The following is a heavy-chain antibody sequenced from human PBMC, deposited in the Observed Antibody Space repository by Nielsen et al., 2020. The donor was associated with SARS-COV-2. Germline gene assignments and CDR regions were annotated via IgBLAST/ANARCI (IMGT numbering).Heavy chain of an antibody. CDR1: GGSISSSNW. V-gene: IGHV4-30-4*01. D-gene: IGHD3-10*01. CDR2: IYYSGST. Sequence: SETLSLTCAVSGGSISSSNWWSWIRQPPGKGLEWIGYIYYSGSTYYNPSLKSRVTISVDTSKNQFSLKLSSVTAADTAVYYCARVGSGSYFRYYFDYWGQGTLVTVSS. CDR3: ARVGSGSYFRYYFDY. J-gene: IGHJ4*02.